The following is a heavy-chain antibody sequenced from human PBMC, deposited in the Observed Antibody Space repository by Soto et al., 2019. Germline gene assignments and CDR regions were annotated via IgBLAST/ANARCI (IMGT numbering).Heavy chain of an antibody. CDR1: GYTFTGYY. V-gene: IGHV1-2*02. D-gene: IGHD6-6*01. Sequence: QVQLVQSGAEVKKPGASVKVSCKASGYTFTGYYMHWVRQAPGQGLEWMGWINPNSGGTDYAQKFQGRVTMTSDTYINTAYLELSTLRSDATAVYYCATYLAARPLAFYIWAQGKMVPVSS. J-gene: IGHJ3*02. CDR3: ATYLAARPLAFYI. CDR2: INPNSGGT.